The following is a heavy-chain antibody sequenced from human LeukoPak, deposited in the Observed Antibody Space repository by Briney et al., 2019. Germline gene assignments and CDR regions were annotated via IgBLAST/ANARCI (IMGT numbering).Heavy chain of an antibody. V-gene: IGHV1-2*02. CDR1: GYTFTGYY. Sequence: ASVKVSCKASGYTFTGYYMHWVRQAPGQGLEWMGWINPNSGGTNYAQNFQDRVTMTRDTSTSTVYMELSSLRSEDTAVYYCARDSGYYYDSSGPSDWGQGTLVTVSS. D-gene: IGHD3-22*01. CDR3: ARDSGYYYDSSGPSD. J-gene: IGHJ4*02. CDR2: INPNSGGT.